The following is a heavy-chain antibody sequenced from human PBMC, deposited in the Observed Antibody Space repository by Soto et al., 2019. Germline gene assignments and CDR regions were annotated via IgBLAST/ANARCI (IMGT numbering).Heavy chain of an antibody. J-gene: IGHJ4*02. CDR1: GYTFTSYA. CDR3: ARTTRQYQLLYYM. V-gene: IGHV1-3*01. D-gene: IGHD2-2*02. Sequence: SVEVSFKASGYTFTSYAMHWVRQAPGQRLEWMGWINAGNGNTKYSQKFQGRVTITRDTSASTAYMELSSLRSEDTAVYYCARTTRQYQLLYYMWGQGTLVTVSS. CDR2: INAGNGNT.